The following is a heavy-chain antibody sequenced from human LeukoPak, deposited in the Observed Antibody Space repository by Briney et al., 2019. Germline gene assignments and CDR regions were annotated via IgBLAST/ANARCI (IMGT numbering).Heavy chain of an antibody. CDR3: ARNYYDSSGYYYAEYFQH. D-gene: IGHD3-22*01. Sequence: ASVKVSCKASGGTFSSYAISWVRQAPGQGLEWMGRIIPILGIANYAQKFQDRVTITADKSTSTAYMELSSLRSEDTAVYYCARNYYDSSGYYYAEYFQHWGQGTLVTVSS. CDR1: GGTFSSYA. J-gene: IGHJ1*01. V-gene: IGHV1-69*04. CDR2: IIPILGIA.